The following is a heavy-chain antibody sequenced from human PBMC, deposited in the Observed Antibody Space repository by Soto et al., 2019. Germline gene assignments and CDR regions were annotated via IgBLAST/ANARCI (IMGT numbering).Heavy chain of an antibody. J-gene: IGHJ6*04. CDR2: IGQSGSA. CDR1: AGSYSGYY. D-gene: IGHD2-2*01. V-gene: IGHV4-34*01. CDR3: ARGANCIVSSSPLGTHYGIDG. Sequence: PSETLSLPWAPYAGSYSGYYWTWIRHTPGKWLECVGEIGQSGSATYSPSLTSRVTTSVITSNNQCSLRLSSVTAADTAVYYCARGANCIVSSSPLGTHYGIDGWGKGSTVTVSS.